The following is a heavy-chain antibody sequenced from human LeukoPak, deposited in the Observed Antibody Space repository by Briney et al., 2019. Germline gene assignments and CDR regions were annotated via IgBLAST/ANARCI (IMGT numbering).Heavy chain of an antibody. V-gene: IGHV3-23*01. Sequence: GGSLRLSCAVSGFTFSTYAMSWVRQAPGKGLEWVSAISGYGDSTYYADSVRGRFTTSRDNSKNTLYLQMNSLRADDTAVYYCATRYSSWGYWGQGTLVTVSS. J-gene: IGHJ4*02. CDR1: GFTFSTYA. D-gene: IGHD6-6*01. CDR3: ATRYSSWGY. CDR2: ISGYGDST.